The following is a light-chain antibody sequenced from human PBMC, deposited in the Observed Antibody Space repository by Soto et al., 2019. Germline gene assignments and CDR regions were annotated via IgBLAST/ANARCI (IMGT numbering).Light chain of an antibody. CDR1: QSVSSSY. Sequence: PGERATLSCRASQSVSSSYLAWYQQRPGQAPRLLIFGASYRATGIPDRFSGSGSGTDFTLTISRLEPEDFAVYYCQQYSSSPPEFTFGPGTKVDIK. V-gene: IGKV3-20*01. J-gene: IGKJ3*01. CDR2: GAS. CDR3: QQYSSSPPEFT.